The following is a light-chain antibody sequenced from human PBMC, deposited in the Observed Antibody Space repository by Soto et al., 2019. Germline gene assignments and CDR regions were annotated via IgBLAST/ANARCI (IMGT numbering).Light chain of an antibody. CDR3: GTWDSSLSAWV. V-gene: IGLV1-51*02. CDR1: SSNIGSTY. J-gene: IGLJ3*02. Sequence: QSVLTQPPSVSAAPGQKVTISFSGSSSNIGSTYVSWYQQLPGTAPKLLIYENNKRPSGIPDRFSGSKSGTSATLGITGLQTGDEADYYCGTWDSSLSAWVFGGGTKLTVL. CDR2: ENN.